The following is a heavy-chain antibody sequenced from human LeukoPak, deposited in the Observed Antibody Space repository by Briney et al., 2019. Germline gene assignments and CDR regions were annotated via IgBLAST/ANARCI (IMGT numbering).Heavy chain of an antibody. CDR1: ALTLVSYG. CDR2: IRYDGSNK. V-gene: IGHV3-30*02. Sequence: QPGGSLRLSCAAAALTLVSYGMDSVRQAPGKGLEWVAFIRYDGSNKYYTDSVKGRFTISRDNSKNTLYLQMNSLRAEDTAVYYCARVDPDAFDIWGQGTMVTVSS. CDR3: ARVDPDAFDI. D-gene: IGHD3/OR15-3a*01. J-gene: IGHJ3*02.